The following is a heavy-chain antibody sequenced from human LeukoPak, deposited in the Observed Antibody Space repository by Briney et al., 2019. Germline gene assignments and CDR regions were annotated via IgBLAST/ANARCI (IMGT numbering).Heavy chain of an antibody. CDR3: ASGSGSYRTPYYCMDV. CDR2: IYSGGST. D-gene: IGHD3-10*01. J-gene: IGHJ6*03. V-gene: IGHV3-53*01. Sequence: PSETLSLTCAVYGGSFSGYYWNWIRQPPGKGLEWVSVIYSGGSTYYADSVKGRFTISRDNSKNTLYLQMNSLRAEDTAVYYCASGSGSYRTPYYCMDVWGTGTTVTVSS. CDR1: GGSFSGYY.